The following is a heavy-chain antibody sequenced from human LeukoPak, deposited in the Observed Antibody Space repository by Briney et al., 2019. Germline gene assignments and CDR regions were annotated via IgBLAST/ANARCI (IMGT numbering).Heavy chain of an antibody. J-gene: IGHJ1*01. V-gene: IGHV3-23*01. CDR2: ISGSGGST. D-gene: IGHD3-3*01. Sequence: QPGGSLRLSCAASGFTLSSYAMSWVRQAPGKGLEWVSAISGSGGSTYYADSVKGRFTISRDNSKNTLYLQMNSLRAEDPAVHYCAKGATIFGVVIMEAEYFQHWDQGSLVTVSS. CDR1: GFTLSSYA. CDR3: AKGATIFGVVIMEAEYFQH.